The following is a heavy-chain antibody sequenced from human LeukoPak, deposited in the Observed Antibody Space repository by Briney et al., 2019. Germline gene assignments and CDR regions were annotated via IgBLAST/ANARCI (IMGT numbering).Heavy chain of an antibody. D-gene: IGHD5-24*01. CDR1: GFTLNTYT. CDR3: ARDLGLRRNGYNPFDY. Sequence: PGGSLRLSCAASGFTLNTYTMNWVRQAPGKGLEWISSISASSSSIEYADSVEGRFSISRDNAKNSLDLQMNSLRADDTAMYYCARDLGLRRNGYNPFDYWGQGILVTVSS. J-gene: IGHJ4*02. CDR2: ISASSSSI. V-gene: IGHV3-48*01.